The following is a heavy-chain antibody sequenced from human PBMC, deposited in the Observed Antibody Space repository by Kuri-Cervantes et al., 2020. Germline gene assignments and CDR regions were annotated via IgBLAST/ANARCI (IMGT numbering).Heavy chain of an antibody. J-gene: IGHJ4*02. Sequence: GESLKISCAASGFTFSSYAMSWVRQAPGKGLEWVSAISGSGGSTYYADSVKGRFTISRDNSKNTLYLQMNSLRAEDTAVYYCAKDKPDCSSTSCYRGVFDYWGQGTLVTVSS. CDR1: GFTFSSYA. V-gene: IGHV3-23*01. CDR2: ISGSGGST. CDR3: AKDKPDCSSTSCYRGVFDY. D-gene: IGHD2-2*01.